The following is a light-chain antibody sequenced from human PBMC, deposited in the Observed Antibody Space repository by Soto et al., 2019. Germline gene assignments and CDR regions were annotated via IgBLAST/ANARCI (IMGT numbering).Light chain of an antibody. CDR1: SSDVGAYNY. V-gene: IGLV2-14*01. CDR2: DVS. CDR3: SSYSSSSTPYV. J-gene: IGLJ1*01. Sequence: QSALTQPASVSGYPGQSITISCTGTSSDVGAYNYVSWYQQHPGKAPKLTIYDVSNRPSGISNRFSASKSGNTASLTISGLQPEDEADYYCSSYSSSSTPYVFGTGTKLTVL.